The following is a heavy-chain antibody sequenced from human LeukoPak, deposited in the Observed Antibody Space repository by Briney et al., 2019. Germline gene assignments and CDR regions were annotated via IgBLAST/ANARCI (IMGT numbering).Heavy chain of an antibody. J-gene: IGHJ4*02. D-gene: IGHD3-22*01. V-gene: IGHV4-4*07. Sequence: ASETPSLTCSVSGDSINTYYWSWVRQSAGKGLEWIGRIYASWNSNCNPSLKSRVTMSLDTSKNHFSLRLTSITAADTAVYYCAAGRSGYLFQWGQGTLVTVSS. CDR1: GDSINTYY. CDR2: IYASWNS. CDR3: AAGRSGYLFQ.